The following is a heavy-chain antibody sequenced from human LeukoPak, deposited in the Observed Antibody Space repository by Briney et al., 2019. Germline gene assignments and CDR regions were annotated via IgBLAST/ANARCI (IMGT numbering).Heavy chain of an antibody. CDR2: ISYDGSNK. J-gene: IGHJ4*02. V-gene: IGHV3-30*18. CDR3: AKDIRY. Sequence: GGSLRLSCAASGFTFSSYGMHWARQAPGKGLEWVAVISYDGSNKYYADSVKGRFTISRDNSKNTLYLQMNSLRAEDTAVYYCAKDIRYWGQGTLVTVSS. CDR1: GFTFSSYG. D-gene: IGHD3-3*02.